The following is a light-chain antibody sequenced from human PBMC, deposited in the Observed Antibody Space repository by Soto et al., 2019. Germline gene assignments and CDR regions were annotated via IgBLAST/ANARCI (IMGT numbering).Light chain of an antibody. CDR1: SGHSSYA. J-gene: IGLJ2*01. Sequence: QHVVTQSPSASASLGASVKLTCTLSSGHSSYAIAWHQQQPEKGPRYLMKLNSDGSHTKGDGIPDRFSGSSSGAERYLTISSLQSEDEADYYCQTWGTGNVVFGGGTKLTVL. CDR2: LNSDGSH. CDR3: QTWGTGNVV. V-gene: IGLV4-69*01.